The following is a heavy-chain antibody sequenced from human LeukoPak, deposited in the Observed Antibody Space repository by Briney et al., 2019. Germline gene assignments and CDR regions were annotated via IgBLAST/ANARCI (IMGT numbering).Heavy chain of an antibody. CDR3: ARVRCGGDCFLYYYYYMDV. D-gene: IGHD2-21*01. V-gene: IGHV1-18*01. CDR2: ISAYNGNT. J-gene: IGHJ6*03. Sequence: ASVKVSCKASGYTFTSYGISWVRQAPGQGLEWVGWISAYNGNTNYAQKLQGRVTMTTDTSTSTAYMELRSLRSDDTAVYYCARVRCGGDCFLYYYYYMDVWGKGTTVTVSS. CDR1: GYTFTSYG.